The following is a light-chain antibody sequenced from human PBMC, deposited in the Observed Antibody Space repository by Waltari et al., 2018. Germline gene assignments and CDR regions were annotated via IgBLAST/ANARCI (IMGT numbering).Light chain of an antibody. V-gene: IGLV2-8*01. Sequence: QSALPQPASVSGSPGQSITISCSGPSSDIGGYKYVSWYQHYPHRAPQLILYEVTARPSGVPDRFSGSKSGNTASLTVSGLQIEDEADYFCSAYAGGNTLVFGGGTRLTVL. CDR1: SSDIGGYKY. CDR3: SAYAGGNTLV. J-gene: IGLJ2*01. CDR2: EVT.